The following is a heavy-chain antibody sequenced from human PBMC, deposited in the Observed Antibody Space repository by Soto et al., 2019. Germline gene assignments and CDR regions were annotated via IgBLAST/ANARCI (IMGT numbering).Heavy chain of an antibody. J-gene: IGHJ4*02. Sequence: EVQLLESGGGLLQPGGSLRLSCAASGFTFSSYAMSWVRQAPGKGLEWVSAIGGPTYYADAVRGRFTISRDNSKNTVYLQMNSLRAEDTAVYYCAKYGSSSGGSQGTDYWGQGTLVTVSS. CDR1: GFTFSSYA. CDR3: AKYGSSSGGSQGTDY. V-gene: IGHV3-23*01. D-gene: IGHD6-6*01. CDR2: IGGPT.